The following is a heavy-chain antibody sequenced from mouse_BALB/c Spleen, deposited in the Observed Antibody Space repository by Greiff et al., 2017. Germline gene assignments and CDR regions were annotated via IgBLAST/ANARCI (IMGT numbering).Heavy chain of an antibody. V-gene: IGHV5-12-2*01. CDR3: ASNYYAYKAHSWFAY. CDR2: ISNGGGST. J-gene: IGHJ3*01. Sequence: DVKLVESGGGLVQPGGSLKLSCAASGFTFSSYTMSWVRQTPEKRLEWVAYISNGGGSTYYPDTVKGRFTISRDNAKNTLYLQMSSLKSDDTAMYYCASNYYAYKAHSWFAYWGQGTLVTVSA. CDR1: GFTFSSYT. D-gene: IGHD1-2*01.